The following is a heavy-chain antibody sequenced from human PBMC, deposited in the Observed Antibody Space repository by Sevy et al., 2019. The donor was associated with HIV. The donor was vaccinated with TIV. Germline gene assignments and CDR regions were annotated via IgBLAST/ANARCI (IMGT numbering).Heavy chain of an antibody. CDR3: AREGILGVGATTGHFDY. Sequence: ASVKVSCKASGGTFSSYAISWVRQAPGLGLEWMGGIIPIFGTANYAQKFQGRVTITADESTSTAYMELSSLRSEDTAVYYCAREGILGVGATTGHFDYWGQGTLVTVSS. CDR1: GGTFSSYA. V-gene: IGHV1-69*13. CDR2: IIPIFGTA. J-gene: IGHJ4*02. D-gene: IGHD1-26*01.